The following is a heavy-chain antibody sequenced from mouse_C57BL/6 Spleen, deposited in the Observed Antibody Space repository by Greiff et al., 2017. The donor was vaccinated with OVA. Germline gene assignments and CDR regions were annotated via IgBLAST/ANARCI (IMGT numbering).Heavy chain of an antibody. CDR1: GYSFTDYH. Sequence: VQLQQSGPELVKPGASVKISCKASGYSFTDYHMNWVKQSNGKSLEWIGEINPNYGNPSYNQKFKGKATLTVDQSSSPAYMQLNRLTSEDSAVYNCARPRAYYGSSYDWYFEVWGTGTTVTVSS. CDR3: ARPRAYYGSSYDWYFEV. V-gene: IGHV1-39*01. J-gene: IGHJ1*03. CDR2: INPNYGNP. D-gene: IGHD1-1*01.